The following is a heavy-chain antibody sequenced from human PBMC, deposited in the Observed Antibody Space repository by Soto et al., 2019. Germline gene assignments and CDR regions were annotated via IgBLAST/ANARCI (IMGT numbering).Heavy chain of an antibody. CDR2: IYYIGRT. Sequence: QVQLQESGPGLVKPSETLSLTCSVSGASITSAYWNWIRQPPGKGLEWVGYIYYIGRTNYNPSLKRRVTMSLDTSNNQLSLDLRFVTAADTAVYYCARGKNWFERWVQGTLVTVSS. CDR3: ARGKNWFER. V-gene: IGHV4-59*08. CDR1: GASITSAY. J-gene: IGHJ5*02.